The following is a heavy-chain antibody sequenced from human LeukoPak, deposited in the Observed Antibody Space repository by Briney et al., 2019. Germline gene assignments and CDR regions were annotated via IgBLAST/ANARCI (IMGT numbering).Heavy chain of an antibody. J-gene: IGHJ4*02. CDR1: GFTFNSYA. V-gene: IGHV3-23*01. CDR3: AKDRIADRVDFDY. CDR2: ISGSGGTT. Sequence: GGSLRLSCAASGFTFNSYAMSWVRQAPGKGLEWVSSISGSGGTTYYADSVKGRFTISRDNSKNTLYLQVNSLRAEDTAVYYCAKDRIADRVDFDYWGQGTLVTVSS. D-gene: IGHD6-6*01.